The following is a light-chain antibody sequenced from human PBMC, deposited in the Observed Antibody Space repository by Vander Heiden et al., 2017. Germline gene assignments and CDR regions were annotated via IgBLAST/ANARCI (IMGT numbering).Light chain of an antibody. V-gene: IGLV1-40*01. J-gene: IGLJ3*02. Sequence: ISCTGSSSNIGAGYDVHWYQQLPGTAPKLLISGNSNRPSGVPDRFSGSKSGTSASLAITGLQAEDEADYYCQSYDSSLSGSWVFGGGTKLTVL. CDR2: GNS. CDR1: SSNIGAGYD. CDR3: QSYDSSLSGSWV.